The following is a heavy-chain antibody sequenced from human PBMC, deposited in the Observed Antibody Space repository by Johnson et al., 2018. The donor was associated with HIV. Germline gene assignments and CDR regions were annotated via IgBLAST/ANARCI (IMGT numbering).Heavy chain of an antibody. Sequence: QVQLVESGGGLVQSGGSLRLSCAASGFTFSSYAMHWVRQAPGKGLEWVAVISYDGSNKYYADSVKGRFTISRDNSKNTLYLQMSSLRAEDTAVYFCARGGPYYYDSSGYGAFDIWGQGTMVTVSS. CDR3: ARGGPYYYDSSGYGAFDI. CDR1: GFTFSSYA. V-gene: IGHV3-30*04. CDR2: ISYDGSNK. D-gene: IGHD3-22*01. J-gene: IGHJ3*02.